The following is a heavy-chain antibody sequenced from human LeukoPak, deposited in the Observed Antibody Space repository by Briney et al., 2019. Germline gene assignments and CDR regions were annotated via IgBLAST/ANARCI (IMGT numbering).Heavy chain of an antibody. D-gene: IGHD3-3*01. V-gene: IGHV1-2*02. Sequence: ASVKVSCKASGYTFTGYYMHWVRQAPGQGLEWMGWINPNSGGTNYAQKFQGRVTMTRDTSISTAYMELSRLRSDDTAVYYCARGTVTIFGATTSGWYFDYWGQGTLVTVSS. CDR1: GYTFTGYY. CDR3: ARGTVTIFGATTSGWYFDY. CDR2: INPNSGGT. J-gene: IGHJ4*02.